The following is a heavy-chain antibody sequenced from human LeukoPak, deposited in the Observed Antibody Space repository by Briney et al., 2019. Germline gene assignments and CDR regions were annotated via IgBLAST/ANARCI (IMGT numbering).Heavy chain of an antibody. CDR1: GGSISSYY. CDR3: ARVGSGAFDY. CDR2: INHSGST. J-gene: IGHJ4*02. V-gene: IGHV4-34*01. D-gene: IGHD3-10*01. Sequence: SETLSLTCTVSGGSISSYYWSWIRQPPGKGLEWIGEINHSGSTNYNPSLKSRVTISVDTSKNQFSLKLSSVTAADTAVYYCARVGSGAFDYWGQGTLVTVSS.